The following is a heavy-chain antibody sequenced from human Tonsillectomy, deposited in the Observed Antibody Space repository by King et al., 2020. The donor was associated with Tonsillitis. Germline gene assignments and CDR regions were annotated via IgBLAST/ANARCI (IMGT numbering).Heavy chain of an antibody. CDR3: ARVRLWRFDP. CDR2: IYSGGGT. CDR1: GFSVSSNY. Sequence: VQLVESGGGLIQPGESLRLSCAASGFSVSSNYMTWVRQGPGKGLEWVSIIYSGGGTYYTDSVKGRFTISRDNSKKTLSLQMNSLRVEDTAVYYCARVRLWRFDPWGQGTLVTVSS. J-gene: IGHJ5*02. V-gene: IGHV3-53*01. D-gene: IGHD5-18*01.